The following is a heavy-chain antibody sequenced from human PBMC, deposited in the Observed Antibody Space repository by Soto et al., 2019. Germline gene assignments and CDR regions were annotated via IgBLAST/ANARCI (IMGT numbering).Heavy chain of an antibody. J-gene: IGHJ4*02. CDR1: GFTFSTYA. CDR2: ISYDGSNK. V-gene: IGHV3-30-3*02. CDR3: AKNDITVAGQDY. D-gene: IGHD6-19*01. Sequence: GGSLRLSCAASGFTFSTYAIHWVRQAPGKGLEWVAVISYDGSNKYYADSVKGRFTISRDNSKNTLYLQMNSLRVEDTAVYYCAKNDITVAGQDYWGPGTLVTV.